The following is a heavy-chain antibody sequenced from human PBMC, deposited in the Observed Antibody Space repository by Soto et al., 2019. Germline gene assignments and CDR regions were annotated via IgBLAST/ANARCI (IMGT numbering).Heavy chain of an antibody. V-gene: IGHV3-15*07. CDR1: GFSFRDAW. D-gene: IGHD3-16*01. J-gene: IGHJ3*01. CDR2: IKSRAAGGAI. CDR3: TTKGSFGGVVVAFHL. Sequence: EVQMVESWGGLVKPGGSLRLSCAVSGFSFRDAWMNWVRQAPGKGLEWVGRIKSRAAGGAIDYAAPVKGRFTISRDDSEYRLYLQINSLKTEDTAMYYCTTKGSFGGVVVAFHLWGQWTMLSVSS.